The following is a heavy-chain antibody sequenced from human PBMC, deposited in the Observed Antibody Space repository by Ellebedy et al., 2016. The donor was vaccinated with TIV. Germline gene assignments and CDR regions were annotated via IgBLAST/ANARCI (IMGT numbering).Heavy chain of an antibody. CDR3: ARWYGSGTYYLDP. J-gene: IGHJ5*01. CDR1: GFTFSNYA. Sequence: PGGSLRLSCAASGFTFSNYAVHWVRQAPGRGLEWVAVISYDGNNKDYADSVKGRFSISKENSKNTLYLQMNSLRAEDTALYYCARWYGSGTYYLDPWGQGTLVTVSS. V-gene: IGHV3-30-3*01. D-gene: IGHD3-10*01. CDR2: ISYDGNNK.